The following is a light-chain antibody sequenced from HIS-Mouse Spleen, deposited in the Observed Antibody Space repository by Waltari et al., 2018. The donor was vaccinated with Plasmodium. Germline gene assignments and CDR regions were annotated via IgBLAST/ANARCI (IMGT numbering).Light chain of an antibody. J-gene: IGLJ2*01. CDR3: QAWDSSTVV. CDR2: QAR. CDR1: KLGDKY. V-gene: IGLV3-1*01. Sequence: SYELTQPPSVSVSPGQTASITSSGDKLGDKYACWYRQKPGQSPVLVIYQARKRPSGIPERFSGSNSGNTATLTISGTQAMDEADYYCQAWDSSTVVFGGGTKLTVL.